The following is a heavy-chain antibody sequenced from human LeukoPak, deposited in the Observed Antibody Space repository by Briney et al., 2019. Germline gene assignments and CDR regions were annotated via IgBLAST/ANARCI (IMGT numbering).Heavy chain of an antibody. Sequence: ASVKVSCKVSGYTLTELSMHWVRQAPGKGLEWMGGFDPEDGETIYAQKFQGRVTMTEDTSTDTAYMELSSLRSEDTAVYYCATVSSFTMVRGVIPYYYGMDVWGQGTTVTVSS. CDR2: FDPEDGET. V-gene: IGHV1-24*01. J-gene: IGHJ6*02. CDR3: ATVSSFTMVRGVIPYYYGMDV. D-gene: IGHD3-10*01. CDR1: GYTLTELS.